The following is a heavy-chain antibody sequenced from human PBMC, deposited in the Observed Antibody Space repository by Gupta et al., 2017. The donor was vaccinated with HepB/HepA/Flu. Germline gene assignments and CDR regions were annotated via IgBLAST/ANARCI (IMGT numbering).Heavy chain of an antibody. J-gene: IGHJ6*02. CDR1: GFIFRGSD. CDR2: ITTKTNNYAT. Sequence: EVQLAESGGGLVQPGGSLKLSCAASGFIFRGSDMHWVRQAPGKGLEWLGRITTKTNNYATAYAASVKGRFTISRDDPNYTAYLQMNSLEADDTAVYFCTRVDGSASFFGLDVWGQGTTVTVSS. CDR3: TRVDGSASFFGLDV. V-gene: IGHV3-73*01. D-gene: IGHD1-26*01.